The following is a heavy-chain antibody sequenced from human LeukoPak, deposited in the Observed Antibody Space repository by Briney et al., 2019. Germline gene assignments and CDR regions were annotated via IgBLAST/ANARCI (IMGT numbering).Heavy chain of an antibody. CDR1: GFTFSSYW. CDR2: IKQDGSEK. CDR3: ARDSWDSSLGVDYYYYYMDV. V-gene: IGHV3-7*01. Sequence: PGGSLRLSCAASGFTFSSYWMSWVRQAPGKGLEWVANIKQDGSEKYYVDSVKGRFTISRDNAKNSLYLQMNSLRAEDTAVYYCARDSWDSSLGVDYYYYYMDVWDKGTTVTVSS. J-gene: IGHJ6*03. D-gene: IGHD6-13*01.